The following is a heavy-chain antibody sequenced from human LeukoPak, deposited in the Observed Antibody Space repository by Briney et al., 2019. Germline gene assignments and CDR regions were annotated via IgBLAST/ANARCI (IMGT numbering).Heavy chain of an antibody. J-gene: IGHJ6*03. CDR1: GYSISSSTYY. V-gene: IGHV4-39*07. CDR3: ACQVGSDWYYYYMDV. Sequence: SETLSLTCTVSGYSISSSTYYWGWIRQPPGKGLEWIGSIYYSGSTYYNPSIKSRVTISVDTSKNQFSLKLSSVTAADTAVYYCACQVGSDWYYYYMDVWGKGTTVTVSS. D-gene: IGHD2-21*02. CDR2: IYYSGST.